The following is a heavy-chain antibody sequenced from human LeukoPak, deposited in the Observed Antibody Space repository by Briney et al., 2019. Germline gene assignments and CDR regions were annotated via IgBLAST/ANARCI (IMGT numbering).Heavy chain of an antibody. V-gene: IGHV3-30*02. CDR2: IRYDGSNK. J-gene: IGHJ4*02. CDR3: AKEYRCSSTSCYIWAGSVPDAY. D-gene: IGHD2-2*02. CDR1: GFTFSSYG. Sequence: PGGSLRLSCAASGFTFSSYGMHWVRQAPGKGLEWVAFIRYDGSNKYYADSVKGRFTISRDSSKNTLYLQMNSLRAEDTAVYYCAKEYRCSSTSCYIWAGSVPDAYWGQGTLVTVSS.